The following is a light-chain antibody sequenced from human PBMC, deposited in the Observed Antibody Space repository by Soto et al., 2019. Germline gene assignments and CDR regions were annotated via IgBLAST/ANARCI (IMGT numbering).Light chain of an antibody. J-gene: IGLJ3*02. CDR1: SGHSSYA. Sequence: QPVLTQSPSASASLGASVKLTCTLSSGHSSYAIAWHQQQPEKGPRYLMKLKSDGSHIKGDGIPDRFSGSSSGAERHLIISNLQSEDEADYYCQTWGTGIQMFGGGTKVTVL. V-gene: IGLV4-69*01. CDR2: LKSDGSH. CDR3: QTWGTGIQM.